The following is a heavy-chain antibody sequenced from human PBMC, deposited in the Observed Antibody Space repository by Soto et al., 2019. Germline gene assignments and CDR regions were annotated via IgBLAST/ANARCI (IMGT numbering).Heavy chain of an antibody. D-gene: IGHD3-22*01. Sequence: GGSLRLSCAASGFTFSSYVMHWVRQAPGKGLEWVAVTWYDGSNKYYADSVKGRFTISRDNSKNTLYLQMNSLRAEDTAVYYCARGHEHYYDTSGYSTRLDYWGQGTLVTVSS. J-gene: IGHJ4*02. CDR3: ARGHEHYYDTSGYSTRLDY. CDR2: TWYDGSNK. CDR1: GFTFSSYV. V-gene: IGHV3-33*01.